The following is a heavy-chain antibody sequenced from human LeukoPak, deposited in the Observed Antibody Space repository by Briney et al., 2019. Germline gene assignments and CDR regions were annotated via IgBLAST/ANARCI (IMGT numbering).Heavy chain of an antibody. CDR2: IYYSGST. J-gene: IGHJ4*02. D-gene: IGHD6-13*01. Sequence: SETLSLTCTVSGGSISSSSYYWGWIRQPPGKGLEWIGSIYYSGSTYYNPSLNSRVTISVDTSKNQFSLKLSSVTAADTAVYYCARQIAAAGTSDYWGQGTLVTVSS. CDR1: GGSISSSSYY. CDR3: ARQIAAAGTSDY. V-gene: IGHV4-39*01.